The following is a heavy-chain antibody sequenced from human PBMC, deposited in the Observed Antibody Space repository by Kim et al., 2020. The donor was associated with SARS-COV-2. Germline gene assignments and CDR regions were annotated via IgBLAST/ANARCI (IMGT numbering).Heavy chain of an antibody. J-gene: IGHJ3*02. Sequence: PSLKRLVPISVDTSKNQFSLKRSSVTAADTAVYYCARRVAVAGGRWAFDIWGQGTMVTVSS. V-gene: IGHV4-39*01. D-gene: IGHD6-19*01. CDR3: ARRVAVAGGRWAFDI.